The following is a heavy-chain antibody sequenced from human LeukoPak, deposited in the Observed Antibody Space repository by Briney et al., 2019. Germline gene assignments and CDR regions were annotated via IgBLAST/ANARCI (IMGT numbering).Heavy chain of an antibody. Sequence: GGSLRLSCAASGFIFSSYAMIWVRQAPGKGLEWVSAITGSSESTFYTDSAQGRFTISRDNSKNTVFLQMNSLRVEDTALYYCASGYSTTWWPHWGQGTLVTVSS. D-gene: IGHD2-2*01. V-gene: IGHV3-23*01. CDR1: GFIFSSYA. CDR2: ITGSSEST. CDR3: ASGYSTTWWPH. J-gene: IGHJ4*02.